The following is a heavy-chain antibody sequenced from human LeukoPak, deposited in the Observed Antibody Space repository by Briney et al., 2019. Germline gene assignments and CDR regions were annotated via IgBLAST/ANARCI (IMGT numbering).Heavy chain of an antibody. V-gene: IGHV3-64*01. Sequence: GGSLRLSCAASGFTFSSYAMHWVRQAPGKGLEYVSAISCYGGSTYYANSVKRRFTISRDNSKNTLYLQMGSLRAEDMAVYYCASFSIAVAGTRGAFDIWGQGTMVTVSS. CDR2: ISCYGGST. CDR1: GFTFSSYA. D-gene: IGHD6-19*01. J-gene: IGHJ3*02. CDR3: ASFSIAVAGTRGAFDI.